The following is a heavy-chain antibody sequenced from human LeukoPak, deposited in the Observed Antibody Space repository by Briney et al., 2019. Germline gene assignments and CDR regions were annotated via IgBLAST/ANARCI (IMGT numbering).Heavy chain of an antibody. D-gene: IGHD6-6*01. CDR3: ARESVPAVAARRGLNY. J-gene: IGHJ4*02. Sequence: ASVKVSCKASGYTFSGYYMHWVRQAPGQGLEWMGWINPNSGGTNYAQKFQGRVTMTRDTSISTVYMEMSRLRSDDTAVYYCARESVPAVAARRGLNYWGQGTLVAVSS. V-gene: IGHV1-2*02. CDR2: INPNSGGT. CDR1: GYTFSGYY.